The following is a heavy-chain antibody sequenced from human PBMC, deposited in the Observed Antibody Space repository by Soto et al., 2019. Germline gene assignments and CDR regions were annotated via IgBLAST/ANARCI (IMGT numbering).Heavy chain of an antibody. V-gene: IGHV1-2*04. J-gene: IGHJ4*02. D-gene: IGHD3-3*01. CDR2: INPNGGVT. Sequence: ASVKVSCKSSGDSFNDYYIHWVRQAPGQGFEWMGWINPNGGVTKYAQKFQGWVSMTRDTSISTAYMELSRLRSDDTAVYYCASSMSGYSLDYWGQGTLVTVSS. CDR3: ASSMSGYSLDY. CDR1: GDSFNDYY.